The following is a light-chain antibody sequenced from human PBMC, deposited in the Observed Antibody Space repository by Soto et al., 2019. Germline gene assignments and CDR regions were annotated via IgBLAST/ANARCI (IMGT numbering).Light chain of an antibody. Sequence: EIVLTQSPGTLSLSPGDRATLSCRASQSVGSTYLAWYQQKPGQPPKLLIYWASTRESGVPDRFSGSGSGTDFTLTISSLQAEDVAVYYCQQYYTTPVTFGQGTKVEIK. CDR1: QSVGSTY. CDR3: QQYYTTPVT. CDR2: WAS. J-gene: IGKJ1*01. V-gene: IGKV4-1*01.